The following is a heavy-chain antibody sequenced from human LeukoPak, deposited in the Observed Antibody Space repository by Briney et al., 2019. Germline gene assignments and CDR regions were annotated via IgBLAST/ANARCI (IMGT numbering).Heavy chain of an antibody. CDR3: ARDRVPYYYGSGSPNAFDI. J-gene: IGHJ3*02. V-gene: IGHV4-59*01. CDR2: IYYSGGT. D-gene: IGHD3-10*01. Sequence: SETLSLTCTVSGGSISSYYWSWIRQPPGKGLEWIGYIYYSGGTNYNPSLKSRVTISVDTSKNQFSLKLSSVTAADTAVYYCARDRVPYYYGSGSPNAFDIWGQGTMVTVSS. CDR1: GGSISSYY.